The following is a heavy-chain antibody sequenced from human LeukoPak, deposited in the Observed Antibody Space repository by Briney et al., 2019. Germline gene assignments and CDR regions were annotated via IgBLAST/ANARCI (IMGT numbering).Heavy chain of an antibody. J-gene: IGHJ4*02. V-gene: IGHV3-30-3*01. CDR1: GFTFTSYA. CDR3: ATDGVAFDY. Sequence: GRSLRLSCAASGFTFTSYAMHWVRQAPGKGLEWVAFISYDENNKYYADSVKGRFTISRDNSKKTLYMQMNSLRAEDTAVYYCATDGVAFDYWGQGTLVTVSS. CDR2: ISYDENNK. D-gene: IGHD5-12*01.